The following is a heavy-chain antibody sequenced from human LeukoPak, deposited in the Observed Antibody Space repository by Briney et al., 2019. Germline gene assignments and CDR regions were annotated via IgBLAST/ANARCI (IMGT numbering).Heavy chain of an antibody. CDR1: GFTFSNYA. Sequence: GGSLRLSCSASGFTFSNYAMHWVRQAPRKGLEYASAISRNGGSTYYADSVKGRFTISRDNSKNTLYLQMTSLRAEDTAVYYCVPLDLQIYDSGSPKGGKAAFDIWGQGTMVTVSS. V-gene: IGHV3-64D*06. D-gene: IGHD3-10*01. J-gene: IGHJ3*02. CDR2: ISRNGGST. CDR3: VPLDLQIYDSGSPKGGKAAFDI.